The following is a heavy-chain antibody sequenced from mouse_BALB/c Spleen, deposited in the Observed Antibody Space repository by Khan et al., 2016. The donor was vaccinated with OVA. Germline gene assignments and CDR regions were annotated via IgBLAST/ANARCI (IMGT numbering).Heavy chain of an antibody. Sequence: VQLKESGPELVKPGASVKISCKTSGYTFTEYTLHWVKQSHGKSLEWIGVINPKNGVTSYNQKFKGRATLTVDKSSSTAYMEFRSLTSEDSAVYYCARDAVRYWGQGTSVTASS. CDR1: GYTFTEYT. V-gene: IGHV1-18*01. J-gene: IGHJ4*01. CDR2: INPKNGVT. D-gene: IGHD2-14*01. CDR3: ARDAVRY.